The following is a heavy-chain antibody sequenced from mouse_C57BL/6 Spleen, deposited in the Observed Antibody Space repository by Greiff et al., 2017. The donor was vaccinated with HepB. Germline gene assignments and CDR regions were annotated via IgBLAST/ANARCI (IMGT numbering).Heavy chain of an antibody. CDR1: GYSITSGYY. J-gene: IGHJ2*01. V-gene: IGHV3-6*01. Sequence: EVKLVESGPGLVKPSQSLSLTCSVTGYSITSGYYWNWIRQFPGNKLEWMGYISYDGSNNYNPSLKNRISITRDTSKNQFFLKLNSVTTEDTATYYCARERDSSGGYYFDYWGQGTTLTVSS. CDR3: ARERDSSGGYYFDY. D-gene: IGHD3-2*02. CDR2: ISYDGSN.